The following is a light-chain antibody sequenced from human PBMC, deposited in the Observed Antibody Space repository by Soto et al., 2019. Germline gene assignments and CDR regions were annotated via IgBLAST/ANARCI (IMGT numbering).Light chain of an antibody. CDR1: DSVASNY. J-gene: IGKJ1*01. CDR3: QQYSSSPLT. V-gene: IGKV3-20*01. Sequence: EIVLTQSPGTLSFSPGERATLPCRASDSVASNYLAWYQHKPGQAPRLLFFGASSRATGIPDRFSASGSGTDFTLTISRLGPEDVAVYYCQQYSSSPLTFGQGTKVDI. CDR2: GAS.